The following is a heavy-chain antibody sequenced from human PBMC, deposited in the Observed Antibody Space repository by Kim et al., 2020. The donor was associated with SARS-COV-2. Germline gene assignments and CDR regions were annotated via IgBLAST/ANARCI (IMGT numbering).Heavy chain of an antibody. CDR3: ASYPASSGWYFVYYYYGMDV. D-gene: IGHD6-19*01. CDR2: INHSGST. V-gene: IGHV4-34*01. Sequence: SETLSLTCAVYGGSFSGYYWSWIRQPPGKGLEWIGEINHSGSTNYNPSLKSRVTISVDTSKNQFSLKLSSVTAADTAVYYCASYPASSGWYFVYYYYGMDVWGQGTTVTVSS. J-gene: IGHJ6*02. CDR1: GGSFSGYY.